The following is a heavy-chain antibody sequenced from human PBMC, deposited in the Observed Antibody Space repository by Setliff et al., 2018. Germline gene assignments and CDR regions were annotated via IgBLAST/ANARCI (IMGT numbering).Heavy chain of an antibody. CDR1: GDSLRNDY. D-gene: IGHD3-10*01. V-gene: IGHV4-4*08. CDR2: MHAGGNI. CDR3: ARGRLSFGSYGSGNQWKYYYYMDV. J-gene: IGHJ6*03. Sequence: SETLSLTCSVSGDSLRNDYWTWIRQPPGKGLEWIGNMHAGGNINYNPSLKSRVTLSLATSKSQFSLNLTSVTAADTAIYYCARGRLSFGSYGSGNQWKYYYYMDVWGKGTTVTVLL.